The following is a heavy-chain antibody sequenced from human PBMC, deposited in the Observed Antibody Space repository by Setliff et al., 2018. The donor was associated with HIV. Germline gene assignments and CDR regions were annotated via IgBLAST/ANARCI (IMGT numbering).Heavy chain of an antibody. Sequence: GGSLRLSCAASGFAFSTFGMHWVRQAPGKGLEWVAVIWYDGNKKDYVDSVEGRFTISRDNADNSLYLQMNSLRAEDTAVYYCARYALAVPGYHNAFDIWGQGTMVTVSS. CDR3: ARYALAVPGYHNAFDI. V-gene: IGHV3-33*01. J-gene: IGHJ3*02. D-gene: IGHD6-19*01. CDR1: GFAFSTFG. CDR2: IWYDGNKK.